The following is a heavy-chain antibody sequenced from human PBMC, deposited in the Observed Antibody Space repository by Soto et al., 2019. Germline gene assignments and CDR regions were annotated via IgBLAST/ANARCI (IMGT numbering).Heavy chain of an antibody. J-gene: IGHJ6*02. CDR2: ISYDGSNK. V-gene: IGHV3-30*18. Sequence: LRLSCAASGFTFSSYGMHWVRQAPGKGLEWVAVISYDGSNKYYADSVKGRFTISRDNSKNTLYLQMNSLRAEDTAVYYCAKERTYYDFWSPLDVWGQGXTVTVYS. D-gene: IGHD3-3*01. CDR1: GFTFSSYG. CDR3: AKERTYYDFWSPLDV.